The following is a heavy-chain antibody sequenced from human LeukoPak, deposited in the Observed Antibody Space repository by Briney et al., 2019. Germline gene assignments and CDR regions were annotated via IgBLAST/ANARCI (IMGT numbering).Heavy chain of an antibody. CDR2: IYYSGST. D-gene: IGHD1-1*01. Sequence: SETLSPTCTVSGGSISSGDYYWSWIRQPPGKGLEWIGYIYYSGSTYYNPSLKSRVTISVDTSKNQFSLKLSSVTAADAAVYYCAREGSSLSLAPNWYYFDYWGQGTLVTVPS. CDR1: GGSISSGDYY. J-gene: IGHJ4*02. CDR3: AREGSSLSLAPNWYYFDY. V-gene: IGHV4-30-4*08.